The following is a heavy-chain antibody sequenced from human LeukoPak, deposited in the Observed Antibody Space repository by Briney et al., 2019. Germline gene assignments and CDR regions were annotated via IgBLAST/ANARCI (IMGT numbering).Heavy chain of an antibody. Sequence: ASVKVSCEASGYTFTGYYMHWVRQAPGQGLEWMGWINPNSGGTNYAQKFQGRVTMTRDTSISTAYMELSRLRSDDTAVYYCARVAYCSGGSCYSPPFDYWGQGTLVTVSS. CDR3: ARVAYCSGGSCYSPPFDY. CDR2: INPNSGGT. D-gene: IGHD2-15*01. J-gene: IGHJ4*02. V-gene: IGHV1-2*02. CDR1: GYTFTGYY.